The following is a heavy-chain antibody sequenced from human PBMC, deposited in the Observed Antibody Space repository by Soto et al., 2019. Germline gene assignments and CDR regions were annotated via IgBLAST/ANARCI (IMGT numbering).Heavy chain of an antibody. Sequence: PGGSLRLSCVASGFTFSSYDMTWVRQAPGKGLEWVSAISGSGGSANYADSVKGRFTISRDNSKNTLYLQMNSLRAEDTAVYFCAKPRTTYQYYGMDVWGQGTTGTVSS. D-gene: IGHD2-2*01. CDR1: GFTFSSYD. CDR3: AKPRTTYQYYGMDV. CDR2: ISGSGGSA. J-gene: IGHJ6*02. V-gene: IGHV3-23*01.